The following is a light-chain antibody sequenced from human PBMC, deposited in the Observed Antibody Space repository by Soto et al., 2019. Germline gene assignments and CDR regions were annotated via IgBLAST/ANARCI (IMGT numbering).Light chain of an antibody. V-gene: IGKV3-20*01. Sequence: EIVLTPSPGTLSLSPGERATLSCRASQNIRSNYLAWYQQKPGQAPRLLISDASTRAAGIPDRLSGSGSGTEFTLTISSLQPDDVATYYCQHYNSYSEAFGQGTKVDIK. CDR1: QNIRSNY. CDR3: QHYNSYSEA. CDR2: DAS. J-gene: IGKJ1*01.